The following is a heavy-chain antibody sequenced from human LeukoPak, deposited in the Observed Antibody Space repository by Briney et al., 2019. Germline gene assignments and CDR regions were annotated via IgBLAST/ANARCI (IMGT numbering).Heavy chain of an antibody. CDR1: GGSFSGYY. V-gene: IGHV4-34*01. Sequence: SETLSLTCAVYGGSFSGYYWSWIPQPPGKGLEWIGEINHSGSTNYNPSLKSRVTISVDTSKNQFSLKLSSVTAAETAVYYCARGGAREWLVLGFWGQGSLVTVSS. CDR3: ARGGAREWLVLGF. D-gene: IGHD6-19*01. CDR2: INHSGST. J-gene: IGHJ4*02.